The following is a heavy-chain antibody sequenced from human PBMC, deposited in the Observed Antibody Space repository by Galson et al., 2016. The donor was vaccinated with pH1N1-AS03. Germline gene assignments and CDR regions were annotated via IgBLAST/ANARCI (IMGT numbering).Heavy chain of an antibody. J-gene: IGHJ3*02. Sequence: SVKVSCKASGGTFSSYAISWVRQAPRQGLEWMGGIIAMFGTANYAQKVQGRVTITADKSTSTAYMELSSLRSEDTAVYYCARDVNYDFWSGHDAFDIWGQGTMVTVSS. V-gene: IGHV1-69*06. CDR1: GGTFSSYA. D-gene: IGHD3-3*01. CDR3: ARDVNYDFWSGHDAFDI. CDR2: IIAMFGTA.